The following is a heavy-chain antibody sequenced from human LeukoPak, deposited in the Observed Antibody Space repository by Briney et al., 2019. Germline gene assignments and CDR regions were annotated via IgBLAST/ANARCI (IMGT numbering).Heavy chain of an antibody. Sequence: GRSLRLSCAASGFTFSSYGMHWVRQAPGKGLECVAVISYDGSNKYYADSVKGRFTISRDNSKNTLYLQMNSLRAEDTAVYYCAKVLAGTYYYYYMDVWGKGTTVTVSS. J-gene: IGHJ6*03. V-gene: IGHV3-30*18. CDR2: ISYDGSNK. CDR1: GFTFSSYG. CDR3: AKVLAGTYYYYYMDV. D-gene: IGHD6-19*01.